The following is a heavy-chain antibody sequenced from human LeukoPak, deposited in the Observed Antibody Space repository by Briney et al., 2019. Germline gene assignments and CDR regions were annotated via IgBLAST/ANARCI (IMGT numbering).Heavy chain of an antibody. J-gene: IGHJ4*02. CDR1: GFKFSDYT. Sequence: GGSLRLSCAASGFKFSDYTMNWVRQAPGKGLEWVSSIKASNNYTYYAVSVAGRCTISTDDAQTSIYLQLNSLRAEDTAIYYCARSGSKSMNDKNFLYWGQGSLVTVSS. V-gene: IGHV3-21*01. CDR2: IKASNNYT. CDR3: ARSGSKSMNDKNFLY. D-gene: IGHD1-26*01.